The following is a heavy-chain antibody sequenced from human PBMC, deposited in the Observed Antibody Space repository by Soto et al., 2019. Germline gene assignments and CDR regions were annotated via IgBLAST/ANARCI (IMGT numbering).Heavy chain of an antibody. CDR1: GGSVSGGNYY. CDR2: IYYIGST. CDR3: ARDTKEYYYDSSGYYLGYYYYGMDV. J-gene: IGHJ6*02. Sequence: QVQLQESGPGLVKPSETLSLTCTVSGGSVSGGNYYWSWIRQPPGKGLECIVYIYYIGSTNYNPSLMSRVTLSVDTSKNQFSLNLSSVTAADTAVYYCARDTKEYYYDSSGYYLGYYYYGMDVWGQGTTVTVSS. D-gene: IGHD3-22*01. V-gene: IGHV4-61*01.